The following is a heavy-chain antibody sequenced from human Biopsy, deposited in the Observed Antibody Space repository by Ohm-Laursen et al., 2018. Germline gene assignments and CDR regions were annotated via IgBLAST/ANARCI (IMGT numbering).Heavy chain of an antibody. CDR1: GGSFSGYD. J-gene: IGHJ4*02. Sequence: SDTLSLTCAVDGGSFSGYDWTWIRQPPGKGLEWIGYIYYTGSTNYNPSVKSRVTISVDTSKNQFSLKLNSVTAADTAVYYCARRTLFTHYFDFWGPGTLVTVSS. CDR2: IYYTGST. V-gene: IGHV4-59*07. D-gene: IGHD3-3*01. CDR3: ARRTLFTHYFDF.